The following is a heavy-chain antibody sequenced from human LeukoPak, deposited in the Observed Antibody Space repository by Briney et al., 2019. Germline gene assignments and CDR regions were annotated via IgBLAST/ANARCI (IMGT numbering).Heavy chain of an antibody. CDR3: ARQLAGLAPPGFIDS. J-gene: IGHJ4*02. V-gene: IGHV4-4*07. D-gene: IGHD3-3*02. CDR1: GDSISNYY. Sequence: SETLSLTCTVSGDSISNYYRNWIRQPAGKGLEWIGRMYTSGSTNYNPSLKSRVTMSVDTSKNQFSLHLTSVTAADTAVYYCARQLAGLAPPGFIDSWGQGTLVTVSS. CDR2: MYTSGST.